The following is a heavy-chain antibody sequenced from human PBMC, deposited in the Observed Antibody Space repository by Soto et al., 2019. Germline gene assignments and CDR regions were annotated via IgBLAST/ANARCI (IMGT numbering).Heavy chain of an antibody. J-gene: IGHJ4*02. Sequence: QVQLQESGPGLVKPSETLSLTCTVSGGSINNYYWSWIRQAPGKGLEWIGYIYDSGSTNYNPSLKSRVTISLDTSKDQFSLQLTSLTAADTAVYYCARSVRDYYEFWGQGTLVTVSS. V-gene: IGHV4-59*01. CDR2: IYDSGST. CDR1: GGSINNYY. D-gene: IGHD4-17*01. CDR3: ARSVRDYYEF.